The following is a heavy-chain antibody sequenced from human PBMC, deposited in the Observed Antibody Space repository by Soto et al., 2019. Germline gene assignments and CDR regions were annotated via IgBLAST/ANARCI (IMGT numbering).Heavy chain of an antibody. CDR1: GFTFSSYW. CDR2: INSDGSST. CDR3: ARDEGLRYFDPDYYFDY. V-gene: IGHV3-74*01. D-gene: IGHD3-9*01. J-gene: IGHJ4*02. Sequence: GGSLRLSCAASGFTFSSYWMHWVRQAPGKGLVWVSRINSDGSSTSYADSVKGRFTISRDNSKNTLYLQMNSLRAEDTAVYYCARDEGLRYFDPDYYFDYWGQGTLVTVSS.